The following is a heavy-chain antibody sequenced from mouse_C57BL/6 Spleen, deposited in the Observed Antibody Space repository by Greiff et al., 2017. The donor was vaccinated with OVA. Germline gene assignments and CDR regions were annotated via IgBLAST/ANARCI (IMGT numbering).Heavy chain of an antibody. J-gene: IGHJ2*01. CDR2: IYPGDGDT. CDR3: ATYDYDGYYFDY. D-gene: IGHD2-4*01. Sequence: QVQLQQSGAELVKPGASVKISCKASGYAFSSYWMNWVKQRPGKGLEWIGQIYPGDGDTNYNGKFKGKATLTADKSSSTAYMQLSSLTSEDSAVYFCATYDYDGYYFDYWGQGTTLTVSS. V-gene: IGHV1-80*01. CDR1: GYAFSSYW.